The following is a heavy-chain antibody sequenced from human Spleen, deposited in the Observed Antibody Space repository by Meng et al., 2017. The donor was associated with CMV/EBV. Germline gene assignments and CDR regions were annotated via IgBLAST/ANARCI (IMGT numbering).Heavy chain of an antibody. Sequence: QVQLVQSGAEVKKHGASVKVSCKASGYTFTSFSIYWVRQAPGQRLEWMGWLNTGNGNTRYSQKFQDRVTITRDTFATTAYMDLSSLRSEDTAVYYCARYYYDTAGRFDYWGQGTLVTVSS. V-gene: IGHV1-3*04. D-gene: IGHD3-22*01. CDR1: GYTFTSFS. J-gene: IGHJ4*02. CDR3: ARYYYDTAGRFDY. CDR2: LNTGNGNT.